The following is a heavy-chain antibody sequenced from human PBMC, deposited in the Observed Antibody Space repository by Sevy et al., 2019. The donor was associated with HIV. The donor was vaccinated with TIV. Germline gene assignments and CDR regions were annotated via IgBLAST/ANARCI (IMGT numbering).Heavy chain of an antibody. CDR3: ARDYGTNYYYYMDV. Sequence: GGSLRLSCAASGFTVSSNYMSWVRQAPGKGLEWVSVIYSGGSTYYEDSVKGRFTISRDNSKNTLYLQMNSLRAEDTDVYYCARDYGTNYYYYMDVWGKGTTVTVSS. J-gene: IGHJ6*03. CDR1: GFTVSSNY. V-gene: IGHV3-53*01. CDR2: IYSGGST. D-gene: IGHD4-17*01.